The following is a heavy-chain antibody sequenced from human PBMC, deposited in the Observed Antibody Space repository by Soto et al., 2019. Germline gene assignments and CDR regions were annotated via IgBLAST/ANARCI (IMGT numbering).Heavy chain of an antibody. CDR1: GFTFSSYA. Sequence: PGGSLRLSCAASGFTFSSYAVSWVRQAPGKGLEWVSAISGSGGSTYYADSVKGRLTISRDNSKNTLYLQMNSLRAEDTAVYYCAKEPEDYYGSGSPLDYWGQGTLVTVSS. V-gene: IGHV3-23*01. J-gene: IGHJ4*02. D-gene: IGHD3-10*01. CDR3: AKEPEDYYGSGSPLDY. CDR2: ISGSGGST.